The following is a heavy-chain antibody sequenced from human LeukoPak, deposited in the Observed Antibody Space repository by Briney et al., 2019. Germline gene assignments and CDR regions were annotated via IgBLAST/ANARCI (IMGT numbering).Heavy chain of an antibody. CDR1: GFTFSSYA. J-gene: IGHJ4*02. Sequence: GGSLRLSCAASGFTFSSYAMHWVRQAPGKGLEWVAVISYDGSNKYYADSVKGRFTISRDNSKNTLYLQMNSLRAEDTAVYYCARDDRIAVAGIGDYWGQGTLVTVSS. D-gene: IGHD6-19*01. CDR2: ISYDGSNK. V-gene: IGHV3-30-3*01. CDR3: ARDDRIAVAGIGDY.